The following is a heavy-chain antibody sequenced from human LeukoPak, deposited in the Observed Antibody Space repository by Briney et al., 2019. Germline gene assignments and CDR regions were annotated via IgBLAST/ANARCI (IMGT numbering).Heavy chain of an antibody. J-gene: IGHJ4*02. Sequence: SETLSLTCTVSGGSISSYYWGWIRQPPGKGLEWIGSIYSRGSTYYNPSLKSRVTISVDTSKNQFSLKLSSVTAADTAVYYCAREDNVEMATGYWGQGTLVTVSS. CDR1: GGSISSYY. V-gene: IGHV4-39*07. CDR2: IYSRGST. D-gene: IGHD5-24*01. CDR3: AREDNVEMATGY.